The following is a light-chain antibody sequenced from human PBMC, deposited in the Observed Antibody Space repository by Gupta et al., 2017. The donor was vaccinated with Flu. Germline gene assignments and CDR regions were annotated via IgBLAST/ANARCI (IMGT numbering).Light chain of an antibody. J-gene: IGLJ3*02. CDR1: ALTKEY. V-gene: IGLV3-25*01. CDR2: KDT. Sequence: SYELTQPPSVSVSPGQTATITCSGDALTKEYVYWYRQKPGQAPILVMYKDTERPSGIPERFSGSTSGTTVTLSISGGQAEDEGYYYCHSADPSNVWVFGGGTELTVL. CDR3: HSADPSNVWV.